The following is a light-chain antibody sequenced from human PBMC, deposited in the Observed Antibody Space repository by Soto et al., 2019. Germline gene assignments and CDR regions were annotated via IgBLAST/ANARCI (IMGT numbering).Light chain of an antibody. V-gene: IGKV3-20*01. CDR3: QQYHSSPPT. CDR2: GAS. J-gene: IGKJ1*01. CDR1: QSVSSSY. Sequence: EIVLTQSPGTLSLSPGERATLSCKASQSVSSSYLAWYQQKPGQAPRLLSYGASNRATGIPDRFSGSGSGTDFTLTISRLEPEDFEVYYCQQYHSSPPTFGQGTKVDIK.